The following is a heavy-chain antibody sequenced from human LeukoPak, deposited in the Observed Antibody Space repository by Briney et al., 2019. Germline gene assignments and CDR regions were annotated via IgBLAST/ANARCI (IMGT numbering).Heavy chain of an antibody. CDR3: ARRLITMVTNDAFDI. J-gene: IGHJ3*02. V-gene: IGHV3-7*02. D-gene: IGHD3-10*01. Sequence: GGSLRLSCASSGFTFSNYWMSWVRQAPGKGLEWVANIKQDESEKSYVDSVKGRFTISRDNAKNSLYLQMNSLRAEDTAVYYCARRLITMVTNDAFDIWGQGTMVTVSS. CDR1: GFTFSNYW. CDR2: IKQDESEK.